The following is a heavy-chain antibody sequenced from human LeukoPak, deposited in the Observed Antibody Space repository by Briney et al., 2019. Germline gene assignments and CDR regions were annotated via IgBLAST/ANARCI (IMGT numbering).Heavy chain of an antibody. J-gene: IGHJ4*02. Sequence: ASVKVSCKASGHTFTGYYMHWVRQAPGQGLEWMGRINPNSGGTNYAQKFQGRVTMTRDTSISTAYMKLSRLRSDDTAVYYCARVSGGLLWFGESPIDYWGQGTLVTVSS. D-gene: IGHD3-10*01. V-gene: IGHV1-2*06. CDR3: ARVSGGLLWFGESPIDY. CDR2: INPNSGGT. CDR1: GHTFTGYY.